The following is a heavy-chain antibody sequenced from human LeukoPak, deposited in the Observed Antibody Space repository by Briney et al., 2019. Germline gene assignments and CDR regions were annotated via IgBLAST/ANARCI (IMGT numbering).Heavy chain of an antibody. CDR2: INPNSGGT. Sequence: ASVKVSCKASGYTFTGYYMHWVRQAPGQGLEWMGWINPNSGGTNYAQKFQGRVTMTRDTSISTAYMELSRLRSDDTAVYYCARDQGYYYDSSAYFDYWGQGTLVTVSS. D-gene: IGHD3-22*01. V-gene: IGHV1-2*02. J-gene: IGHJ4*02. CDR3: ARDQGYYYDSSAYFDY. CDR1: GYTFTGYY.